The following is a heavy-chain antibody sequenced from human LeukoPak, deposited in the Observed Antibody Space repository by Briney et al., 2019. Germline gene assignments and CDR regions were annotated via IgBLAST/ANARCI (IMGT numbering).Heavy chain of an antibody. D-gene: IGHD3-10*01. CDR2: IYYSGST. CDR1: GGSISSSSYY. J-gene: IGHJ6*04. CDR3: ARSPTMVRGVPGV. Sequence: SETLSLTCTVSGGSISSSSYYWGWIRQPPGKGLEWIGSIYYSGSTYYNPSLKSRVTISVDTSKNQFSLKLSSVTAADTAVYYCARSPTMVRGVPGVWGKGTTVTISS. V-gene: IGHV4-39*07.